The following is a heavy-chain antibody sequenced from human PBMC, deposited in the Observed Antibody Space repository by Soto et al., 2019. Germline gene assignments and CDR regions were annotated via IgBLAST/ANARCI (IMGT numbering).Heavy chain of an antibody. V-gene: IGHV1-2*04. J-gene: IGHJ5*02. CDR1: GYTFSTYY. D-gene: IGHD3-10*01. Sequence: GASVKVSCKASGYTFSTYYMHWVRQAPGQGLEWMGWINPNSGGTNYAQKFQGWVTMTRDTSISTAYMELSRLRSDDTAVYYCARSGSGSYSVNWFDPWGQGTLVTVSS. CDR3: ARSGSGSYSVNWFDP. CDR2: INPNSGGT.